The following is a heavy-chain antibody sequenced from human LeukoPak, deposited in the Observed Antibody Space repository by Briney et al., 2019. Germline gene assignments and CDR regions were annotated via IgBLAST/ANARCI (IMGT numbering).Heavy chain of an antibody. V-gene: IGHV1-69*04. J-gene: IGHJ4*02. D-gene: IGHD7-27*01. CDR1: GGTFSSYA. CDR3: ARSGELGNYFDY. Sequence: SVKVSCKASGGTFSSYAISWVRQAPGQGLEWMGRIIPILGIANYAQKFQGRVTITADKSTSTAYTELSSPRSEDTAVYYCARSGELGNYFDYWGQGTLVTVSS. CDR2: IIPILGIA.